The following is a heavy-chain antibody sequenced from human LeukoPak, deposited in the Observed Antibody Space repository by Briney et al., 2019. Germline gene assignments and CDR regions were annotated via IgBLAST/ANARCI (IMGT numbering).Heavy chain of an antibody. V-gene: IGHV3-74*01. CDR2: INSDGSST. Sequence: GGSLRLSCAASGFTFSSYWMHWVRQAPGKGLVWVSRINSDGSSTSYADSVKGRFTISRDNAKNTLYLQMNSLRAEDTAVYYCARDLSYYGDAYYYGMDVWGQGTTVTVSS. J-gene: IGHJ6*02. D-gene: IGHD4-17*01. CDR1: GFTFSSYW. CDR3: ARDLSYYGDAYYYGMDV.